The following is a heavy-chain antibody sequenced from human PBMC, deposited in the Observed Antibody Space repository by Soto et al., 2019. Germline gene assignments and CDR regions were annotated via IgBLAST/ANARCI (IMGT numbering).Heavy chain of an antibody. D-gene: IGHD3-22*01. CDR2: IYNSGTT. CDR3: ARQPGAYDSSAYYYVLDY. V-gene: IGHV4-39*01. J-gene: IGHJ4*01. CDR1: GGSISSGDYY. Sequence: PSETLSLTCTVSGGSISSGDYYWGWIRQPPGKGLEWIGSIYNSGTTYYNPSLKSRVTISVDTSKNQFSLKLSSVTAADTAVYYCARQPGAYDSSAYYYVLDYWGHGTLVTVSS.